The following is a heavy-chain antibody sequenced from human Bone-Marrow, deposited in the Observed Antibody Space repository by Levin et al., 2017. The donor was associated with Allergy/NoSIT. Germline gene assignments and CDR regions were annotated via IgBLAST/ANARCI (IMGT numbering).Heavy chain of an antibody. D-gene: IGHD3-16*01. CDR3: ARRAIMITSRGGEGYDY. CDR2: IYFSGTT. Sequence: SETLSLTCTVSGASVSSSSYYWAWIRQTPGKGLEWIATIYFSGTTYENPSLKSRVTISLDPSKNHFSLRLNSVTAADTAVYYCARRAIMITSRGGEGYDYWGQGTLVAVSS. J-gene: IGHJ4*02. CDR1: GASVSSSSYY. V-gene: IGHV4-39*02.